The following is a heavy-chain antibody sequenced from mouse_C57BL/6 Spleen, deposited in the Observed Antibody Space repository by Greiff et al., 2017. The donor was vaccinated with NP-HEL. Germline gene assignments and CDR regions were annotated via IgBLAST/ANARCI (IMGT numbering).Heavy chain of an antibody. V-gene: IGHV1-18*01. D-gene: IGHD3-2*02. CDR2: INPNNGGT. CDR3: ARKRATAQAFYFDY. Sequence: VQLKESGPELVKPGASVKIPCKASGYTFTDYNMDWVKQSHGKSLEWIGDINPNNGGTIYNQKFKGKATLTVDKSSSTAYMELRSLTSEDTAVYYCARKRATAQAFYFDYWGQGTTLTVSS. J-gene: IGHJ2*01. CDR1: GYTFTDYN.